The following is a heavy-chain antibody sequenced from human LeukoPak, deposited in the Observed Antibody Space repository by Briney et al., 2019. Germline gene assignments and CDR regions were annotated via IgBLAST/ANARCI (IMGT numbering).Heavy chain of an antibody. V-gene: IGHV1-18*01. CDR2: ISAYNGNT. D-gene: IGHD3-22*01. CDR1: GYTFTSYG. J-gene: IGHJ4*02. CDR3: ARDMYYYDSSGLSGFDY. Sequence: ASVTVSCKASGYTFTSYGISWGRQAPGQGLEWMGWISAYNGNTNYAQKLQGRVTMTTDTSTSTAYMELRSLRSDDTAVYYCARDMYYYDSSGLSGFDYWGQGTLVTVSS.